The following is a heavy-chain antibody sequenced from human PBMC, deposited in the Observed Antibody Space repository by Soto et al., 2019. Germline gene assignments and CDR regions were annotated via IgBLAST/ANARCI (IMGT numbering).Heavy chain of an antibody. CDR1: GFTFSSYD. D-gene: IGHD2-21*01. Sequence: GGSLRLSCAASGFTFSSYDMHWVRQATGKGLEWVSAIGTAGDTYYPGSVKGRFTISRENAKNSLYLQMNSLRAGDTAVYYCARGVGEVDIVVSEDAFDIWGQGTMVTVSS. CDR2: IGTAGDT. J-gene: IGHJ3*02. CDR3: ARGVGEVDIVVSEDAFDI. V-gene: IGHV3-13*01.